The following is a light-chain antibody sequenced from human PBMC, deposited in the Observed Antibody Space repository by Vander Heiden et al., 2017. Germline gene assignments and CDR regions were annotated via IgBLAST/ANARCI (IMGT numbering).Light chain of an antibody. J-gene: IGLJ2*01. Sequence: QSVLTQPPSVSGAPGQRITVSCTGSSSNIGAGYDVHWYQQLPGPAPKLLIFANNNRPSGVPDRFSGSKSGTSASLAITGLQAEDEADYYCQSYDSSLSGVVLGGGTRLTVL. CDR1: SSNIGAGYD. CDR2: ANN. CDR3: QSYDSSLSGVV. V-gene: IGLV1-40*01.